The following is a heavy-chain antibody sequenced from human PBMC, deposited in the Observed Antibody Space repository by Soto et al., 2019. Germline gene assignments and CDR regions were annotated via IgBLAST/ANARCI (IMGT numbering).Heavy chain of an antibody. Sequence: GGSLRLSCAASGFTFSSYAMHWVRQAPGKGLEWVAVISYDGSKKYYADSVKGRFTVSRDNSKSTLYLQMNSLRPEDTAVYYCARLLRNIAVAGPLDYWGQGTLVTVSS. CDR2: ISYDGSKK. J-gene: IGHJ4*02. CDR1: GFTFSSYA. V-gene: IGHV3-30-3*01. CDR3: ARLLRNIAVAGPLDY. D-gene: IGHD6-19*01.